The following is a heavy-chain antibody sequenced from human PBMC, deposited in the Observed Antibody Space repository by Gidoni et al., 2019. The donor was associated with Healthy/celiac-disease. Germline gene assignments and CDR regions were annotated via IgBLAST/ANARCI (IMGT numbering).Heavy chain of an antibody. V-gene: IGHV3-30*18. J-gene: IGHJ6*03. CDR1: GFTFSSYG. D-gene: IGHD1-26*01. Sequence: QVQLVGSGGGVVKPGRSLRLSSAASGFTFSSYGLPWVRPAPGKGVGWVGVISYEGNNKYYADAVKGRFSISRDNSKNTLYLQMNSLRAEDTAVYYCAKAGGSYTYYYYYMDVWGQGTPVTVSS. CDR3: AKAGGSYTYYYYYMDV. CDR2: ISYEGNNK.